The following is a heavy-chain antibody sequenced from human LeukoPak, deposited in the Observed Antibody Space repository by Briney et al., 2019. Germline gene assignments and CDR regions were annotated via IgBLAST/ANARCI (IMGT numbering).Heavy chain of an antibody. D-gene: IGHD3-10*01. J-gene: IGHJ6*02. CDR2: ISSSSSYI. CDR1: GFTFSSYS. CDR3: AREDYYGSYYYGMDV. V-gene: IGHV3-21*01. Sequence: GGSLRLSCAASGFTFSSYSMNWLRQAPGKGLEWVSSISSSSSYIYYADSVKGRFTISRDNAKNSLYLQMNSLRAEDTAVYYCAREDYYGSYYYGMDVWGQGTTVTVSS.